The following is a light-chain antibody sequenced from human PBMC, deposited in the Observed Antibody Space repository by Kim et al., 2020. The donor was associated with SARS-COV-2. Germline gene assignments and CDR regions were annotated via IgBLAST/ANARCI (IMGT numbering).Light chain of an antibody. Sequence: SVSPGQRATLSCRASQSVGSSLAWYQQKPGQAPRLVIYRASTRASDIPARFSGSGSGTDFALAISSLQPDDSAIYYCQQYKDSITFGQGTRLEIK. CDR1: QSVGSS. CDR3: QQYKDSIT. CDR2: RAS. J-gene: IGKJ5*01. V-gene: IGKV3-15*01.